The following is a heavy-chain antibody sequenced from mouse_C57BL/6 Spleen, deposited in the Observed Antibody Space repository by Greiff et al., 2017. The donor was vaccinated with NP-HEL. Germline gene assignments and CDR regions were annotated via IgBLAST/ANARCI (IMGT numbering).Heavy chain of an antibody. J-gene: IGHJ1*03. V-gene: IGHV10-1*01. CDR2: IRSKSNNYAT. D-gene: IGHD1-1*01. Sequence: GGGLVQPKGSLKLSCAASGFSFNTYAMNWVRQAPGKGLEWVARIRSKSNNYATYYADSVKDRFTIPRDDSESMLYLQMNNVKTEDTAMYYCGRHGRITTVVARDWYFDVWGTGTTVTVSS. CDR3: GRHGRITTVVARDWYFDV. CDR1: GFSFNTYA.